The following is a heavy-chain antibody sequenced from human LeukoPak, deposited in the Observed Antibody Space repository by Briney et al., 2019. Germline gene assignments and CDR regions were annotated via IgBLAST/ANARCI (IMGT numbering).Heavy chain of an antibody. Sequence: PGGSLRLSCADSGFTFSSHWMHWVRQAPGKGLEWVAVISYDGSNKYYADSVKGRFTISRDNSKNTLYLQMNSLRAEDTAVYYCAREKEDYGSGSYQDYWGQGTLVTVSS. J-gene: IGHJ4*02. CDR2: ISYDGSNK. CDR1: GFTFSSHW. V-gene: IGHV3-30-3*01. D-gene: IGHD3-10*01. CDR3: AREKEDYGSGSYQDY.